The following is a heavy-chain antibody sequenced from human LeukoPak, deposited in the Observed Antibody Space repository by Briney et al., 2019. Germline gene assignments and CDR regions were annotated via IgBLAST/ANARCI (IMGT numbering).Heavy chain of an antibody. V-gene: IGHV3-7*01. CDR2: IKQDGSEK. D-gene: IGHD3-22*01. CDR3: ARDSYYYDSSGSPANAFDI. Sequence: GRSLRLSCAASGFTFSTFGMHWVRHAPGKGLEWVANIKQDGSEKYYVDSVKGRFTISRDNAKNSLYLQMNSLRAEDTAVYYCARDSYYYDSSGSPANAFDIWGQGTMVTVSS. J-gene: IGHJ3*02. CDR1: GFTFSTFG.